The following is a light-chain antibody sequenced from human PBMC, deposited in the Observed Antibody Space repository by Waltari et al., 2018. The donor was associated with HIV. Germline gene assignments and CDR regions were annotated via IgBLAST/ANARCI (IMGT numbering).Light chain of an antibody. CDR2: GTV. Sequence: QTVVTQEPSFSVSPGGTVTLTCGLSSGPVSSSYYPSWPQQPPGQEPSTLSHGTVTRSSEVHERFFASMVGNNTALTYTGAQADDESDYYCVMYKGSVLWVFGGGTRRTVL. CDR1: SGPVSSSYY. J-gene: IGLJ3*02. CDR3: VMYKGSVLWV. V-gene: IGLV8-61*01.